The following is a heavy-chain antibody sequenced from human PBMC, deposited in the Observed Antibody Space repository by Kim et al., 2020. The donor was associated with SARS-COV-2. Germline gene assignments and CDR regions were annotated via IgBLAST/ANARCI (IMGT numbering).Heavy chain of an antibody. V-gene: IGHV3-23*01. CDR3: VKHVGSTGGFDQ. D-gene: IGHD1-26*01. J-gene: IGHJ4*02. CDR1: GFTFSTYP. CDR2: IGASGATT. Sequence: GGSLRLSCVASGFTFSTYPMSWVRQAPGKGLEWVEWVSAIGASGATTYYRDSVKGRFTISRDNSKNTLYLQMNSLRVDDTGVYYCVKHVGSTGGFDQWGQGALVTVSS.